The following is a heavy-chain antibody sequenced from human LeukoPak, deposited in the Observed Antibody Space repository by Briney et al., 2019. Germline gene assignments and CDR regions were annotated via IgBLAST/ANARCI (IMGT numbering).Heavy chain of an antibody. D-gene: IGHD3-22*01. CDR2: INPNNGGT. Sequence: EASVKVSCKTSGYTFTAYYTLWVRQAPGQGPEWMGWINPNNGGTNYAQKFQGRVTMTRDTSISAAYMELSRLRSDDTAVYYCARDSGYYERRFDYWGQGTLVTVSS. CDR3: ARDSGYYERRFDY. CDR1: GYTFTAYY. V-gene: IGHV1-2*02. J-gene: IGHJ4*02.